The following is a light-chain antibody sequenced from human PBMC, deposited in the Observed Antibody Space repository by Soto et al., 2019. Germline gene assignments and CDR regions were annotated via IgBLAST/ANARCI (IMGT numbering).Light chain of an antibody. CDR2: GAS. CDR3: QQYGSSGT. Sequence: IVLTPFQGTPALSPGERATLCCRASQSVSNNYLAWYQQKPDQAPRLLIYGASNRATGIPDRFSGSGSGTDFTLTISRLEPEDFAVYYCQQYGSSGTFGQGTKVDIK. V-gene: IGKV3-20*01. J-gene: IGKJ1*01. CDR1: QSVSNNY.